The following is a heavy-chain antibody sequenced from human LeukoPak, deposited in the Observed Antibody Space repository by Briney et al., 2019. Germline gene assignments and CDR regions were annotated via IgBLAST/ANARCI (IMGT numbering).Heavy chain of an antibody. CDR2: INHSGST. CDR1: GGSFSGYY. D-gene: IGHD4-11*01. CDR3: ARSRLPSTLGAFDI. Sequence: PSETLSLTCAVYGGSFSGYYWSWIRQPPGKGLEWIGEINHSGSTNYNPSLKSRVTISVDTSKNQFSLKPSSVTAADTAVYYCARSRLPSTLGAFDIWGQGTMVTVSS. J-gene: IGHJ3*02. V-gene: IGHV4-34*01.